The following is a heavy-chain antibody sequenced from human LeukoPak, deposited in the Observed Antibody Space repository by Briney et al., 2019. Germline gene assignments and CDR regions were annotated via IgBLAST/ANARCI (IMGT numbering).Heavy chain of an antibody. CDR3: ARHRSKGITMVRGRNYFDY. CDR2: INHSGST. J-gene: IGHJ4*02. D-gene: IGHD3-10*01. Sequence: SETLSLTCAVYGGSFSGYYWSWIRQPPGKGLEWIGEINHSGSTNYNPSLKSRVTISVDTSKNQFSLKLSSVTAADTAVYYCARHRSKGITMVRGRNYFDYWGQGTLVIVSS. CDR1: GGSFSGYY. V-gene: IGHV4-34*01.